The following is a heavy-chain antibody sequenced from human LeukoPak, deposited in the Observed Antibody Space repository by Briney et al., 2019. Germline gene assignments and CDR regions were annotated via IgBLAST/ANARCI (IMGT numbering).Heavy chain of an antibody. D-gene: IGHD3-22*01. Sequence: GGSLRLSCVASGLPIADFAMHWVRQAPGKGLEWVSLISGDGVSTFYADSVKGRFSISRDNSKNSLYLEMNSLRTEDAAMYYCAKESGKFGYWGQGTLVTVSS. CDR1: GLPIADFA. V-gene: IGHV3-43*02. J-gene: IGHJ4*02. CDR3: AKESGKFGY. CDR2: ISGDGVST.